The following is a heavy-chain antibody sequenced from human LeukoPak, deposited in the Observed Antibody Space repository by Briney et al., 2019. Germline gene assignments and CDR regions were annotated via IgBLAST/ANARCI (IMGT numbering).Heavy chain of an antibody. CDR3: ARKDPGYSGYSDFDY. V-gene: IGHV4-34*01. CDR1: GGSFSGYY. CDR2: IYHSGST. J-gene: IGHJ4*02. Sequence: PSETLSLTCAVYGGSFSGYYWGWIRQPPGKGLEWIGNIYHSGSTYYNPSLKSRVTISLDTSKNQFSLKLSSVTAADTAVYYCARKDPGYSGYSDFDYWGQGTLVTVSS. D-gene: IGHD5-12*01.